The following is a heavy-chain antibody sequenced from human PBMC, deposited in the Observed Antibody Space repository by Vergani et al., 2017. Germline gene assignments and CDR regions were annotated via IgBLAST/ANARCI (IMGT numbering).Heavy chain of an antibody. J-gene: IGHJ4*02. D-gene: IGHD6-19*01. Sequence: EVQLLESGGGLVQPGGSLRLSCAASGFTFSSYDMSWVRQAPGKGLEWVSVISRSGGSTYYADSVKGRFTISRDTSKNTLYLQMNSLRAEDTAVYYCAKDGYYSSGWSDYWGQGTLVTVSS. CDR2: ISRSGGST. V-gene: IGHV3-23*01. CDR1: GFTFSSYD. CDR3: AKDGYYSSGWSDY.